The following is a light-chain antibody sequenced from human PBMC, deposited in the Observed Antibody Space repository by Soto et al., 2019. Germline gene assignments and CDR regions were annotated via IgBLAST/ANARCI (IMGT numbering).Light chain of an antibody. CDR3: RQRSKWPYT. J-gene: IGKJ2*01. CDR2: DAS. Sequence: EIVLTQSPATLSLSPGERATLSCRASQSISNYLAWFQQKPGQAPRLVIYDASNTATGVPGRFSGSGSGTDFTLTISSLEPEDLAVYYCRQRSKWPYTFGQGTKLELK. V-gene: IGKV3-11*01. CDR1: QSISNY.